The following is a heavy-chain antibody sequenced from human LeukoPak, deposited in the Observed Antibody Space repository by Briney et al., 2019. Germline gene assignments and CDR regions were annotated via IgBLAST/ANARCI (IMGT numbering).Heavy chain of an antibody. J-gene: IGHJ4*02. CDR1: GYTFTGYY. CDR3: AREGVWKQLDFDY. CDR2: INPNSGGT. V-gene: IGHV1-2*02. Sequence: ASVKVSCKASGYTFTGYYMHWVRQAPGQGLEWMGWINPNSGGTNYAQKFQGRVTMTRDTSISTAYMELSRLRSDDTAVYYCAREGVWKQLDFDYWGQGTLVTVSS. D-gene: IGHD6-6*01.